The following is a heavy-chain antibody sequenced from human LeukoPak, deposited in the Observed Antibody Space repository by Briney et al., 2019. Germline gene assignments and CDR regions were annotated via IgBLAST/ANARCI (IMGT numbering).Heavy chain of an antibody. CDR1: GFTFSHYA. V-gene: IGHV3-30*04. D-gene: IGHD3-22*01. Sequence: PGGSLRLSCAASGFTFSHYAMHWVRQAPGKGLEWVALISYDGSNKYYADSVKGRFTVSRDNSKNTLYLQMNSLRAEDTAVYYCAILSYFDSIGSPWGQGTLVTVSS. CDR3: AILSYFDSIGSP. CDR2: ISYDGSNK. J-gene: IGHJ5*02.